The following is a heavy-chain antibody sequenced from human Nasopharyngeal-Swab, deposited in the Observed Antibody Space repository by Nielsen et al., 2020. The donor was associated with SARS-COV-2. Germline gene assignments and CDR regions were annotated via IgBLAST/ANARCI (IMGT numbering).Heavy chain of an antibody. J-gene: IGHJ4*02. CDR3: ARGHSRIIVVVPWRKGYFDY. CDR1: GYTFTSYY. CDR2: INHSGGST. D-gene: IGHD2-2*01. Sequence: ASVKVSCKASGYTFTSYYMHWVRQAPGQGLEWMGIINHSGGSTRYAQKFQVRVTMTRDTSTSTVYMELSSLRSEDTAVYYCARGHSRIIVVVPWRKGYFDYWGQGTLVTVSS. V-gene: IGHV1-46*01.